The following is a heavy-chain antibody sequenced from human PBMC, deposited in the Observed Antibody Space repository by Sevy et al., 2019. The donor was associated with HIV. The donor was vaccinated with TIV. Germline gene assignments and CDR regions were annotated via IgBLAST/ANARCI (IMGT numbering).Heavy chain of an antibody. CDR2: TSSSSSYI. V-gene: IGHV3-21*06. Sequence: GGSLRLSCEASGFTFSRYSINWVRQTPGKGLEWASSTSSSSSYIYYADSVKGRFTIYRDNAKNTVYLQMNNLRAEDTAVYFCARGSGYCSNGVCYYFDVWGQGALVTVSS. CDR1: GFTFSRYS. J-gene: IGHJ4*02. CDR3: ARGSGYCSNGVCYYFDV. D-gene: IGHD2-8*01.